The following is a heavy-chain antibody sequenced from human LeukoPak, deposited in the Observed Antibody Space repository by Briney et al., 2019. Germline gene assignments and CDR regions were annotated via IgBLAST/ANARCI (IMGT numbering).Heavy chain of an antibody. J-gene: IGHJ4*02. Sequence: GGTLRLSCAASGFTFSSYGMSWVRQAPGKGLEWVSAIETGGASTYYADSVKGRFSISRDNSKNTLYLQMNSLRAEDTAVYYCAKDLRSSGWQIRARPGGRVYYFDYWGQGTLVTVSS. V-gene: IGHV3-23*01. D-gene: IGHD6-19*01. CDR2: IETGGAST. CDR3: AKDLRSSGWQIRARPGGRVYYFDY. CDR1: GFTFSSYG.